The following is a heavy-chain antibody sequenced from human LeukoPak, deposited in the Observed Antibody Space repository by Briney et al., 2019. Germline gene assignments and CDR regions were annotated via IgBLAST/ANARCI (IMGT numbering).Heavy chain of an antibody. CDR3: ARSYGILIRASAGYYFDY. J-gene: IGHJ4*02. V-gene: IGHV1-2*02. CDR2: INPNSGGT. CDR1: GYTFTGYY. Sequence: ASVKVSCEASGYTFTGYYMHWVRQAPGQGLEWMGWINPNSGGTNYAQKFQGRVTMTRDTSISTAYMELSRLRSDDTAVYYCARSYGILIRASAGYYFDYWGQGTLVTVSS. D-gene: IGHD3-9*01.